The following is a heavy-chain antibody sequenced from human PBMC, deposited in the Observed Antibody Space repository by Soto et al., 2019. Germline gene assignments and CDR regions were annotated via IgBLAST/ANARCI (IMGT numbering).Heavy chain of an antibody. CDR1: GFTLRTYW. Sequence: EVQLEESGGGLVQPGGSLRLSCAASGFTLRTYWMTWVRQAPGKGLEWVANINRVGSKKSYLDSVRGRFTISRDNVGNSLYLQMDSLRADDTALYYCGRDVSLGGSSLYLDAFDIWGQGTVVTVSS. D-gene: IGHD6-13*01. CDR2: INRVGSKK. CDR3: GRDVSLGGSSLYLDAFDI. J-gene: IGHJ3*02. V-gene: IGHV3-7*05.